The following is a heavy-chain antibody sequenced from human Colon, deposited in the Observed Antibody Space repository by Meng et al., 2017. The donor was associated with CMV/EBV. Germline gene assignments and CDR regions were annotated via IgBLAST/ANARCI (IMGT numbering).Heavy chain of an antibody. CDR2: ISPTGSDT. CDR1: GFIFSDYY. D-gene: IGHD3-16*01. CDR3: VKGHTMINP. Sequence: QFQLVQAGGGLVEPGGSLSLSCAASGFIFSDYYMTWMREAPGKGLEWVSYISPTGSDTNYADSVRGRFTISRDNAKNSLFLQMSSLTAEDTAVYYCVKGHTMINPWGQGTLVTVSS. V-gene: IGHV3-11*05. J-gene: IGHJ5*02.